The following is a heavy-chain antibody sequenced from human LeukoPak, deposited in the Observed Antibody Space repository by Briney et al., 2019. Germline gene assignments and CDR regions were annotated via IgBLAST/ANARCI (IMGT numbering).Heavy chain of an antibody. CDR2: INPSGGST. CDR3: ATVQTGRDYFDY. V-gene: IGHV1-46*01. CDR1: GYTLTSYY. Sequence: ASVKVSCKASGYTLTSYYMHWVRQAPGQGLEWVGIINPSGGSTSYAQKFQGRVTMTRDMSTSTVYMELSSLRSEDTAVYYCATVQTGRDYFDYWGQGTLVTVSS. J-gene: IGHJ4*02.